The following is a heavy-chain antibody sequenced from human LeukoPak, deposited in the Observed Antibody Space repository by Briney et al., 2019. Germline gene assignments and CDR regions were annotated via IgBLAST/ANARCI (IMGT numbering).Heavy chain of an antibody. CDR2: IYYSGST. J-gene: IGHJ4*02. CDR3: ARGIMYSSSWYGGY. V-gene: IGHV4-59*12. CDR1: GGSISSYY. Sequence: SETLSLTCTVSGGSISSYYWSWIRQPPGKGLEWIGYIYYSGSTNYNPSLKSRVTISVDTSKNQFSLKLSSVTAADTAVYYCARGIMYSSSWYGGYWGQGTLVTVSS. D-gene: IGHD6-13*01.